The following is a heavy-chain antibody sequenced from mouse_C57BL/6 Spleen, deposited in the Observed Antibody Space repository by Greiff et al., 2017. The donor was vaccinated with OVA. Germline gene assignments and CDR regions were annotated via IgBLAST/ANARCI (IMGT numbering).Heavy chain of an antibody. CDR3: ARRDDYDDYAMDY. CDR1: GFTFSDYG. J-gene: IGHJ4*01. CDR2: ISNLAYSI. D-gene: IGHD2-4*01. Sequence: EVKLVESGGGLVQPGGSLKLSCAASGFTFSDYGMAWVRQAPRKGPEWVAFISNLAYSIYYADTVTGRFTFSIEKDTNPLNLEMSSLRSEDTAMYYCARRDDYDDYAMDYWGQGTSVTVSS. V-gene: IGHV5-15*01.